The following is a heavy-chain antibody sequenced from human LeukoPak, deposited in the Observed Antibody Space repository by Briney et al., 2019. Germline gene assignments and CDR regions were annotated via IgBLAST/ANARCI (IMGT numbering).Heavy chain of an antibody. CDR3: ARSDYYDSSGRHYYINY. J-gene: IGHJ4*02. CDR2: IYSGGST. Sequence: GGSLRLSCAASGFTVSSNYMSWVRQAPGKGLERVSVIYSGGSTYYADSVKGRFTISRHNSKNTLYLQMNSLRAEDTAVYYCARSDYYDSSGRHYYINYWSQGTLVTVSS. V-gene: IGHV3-53*04. D-gene: IGHD3-22*01. CDR1: GFTVSSNY.